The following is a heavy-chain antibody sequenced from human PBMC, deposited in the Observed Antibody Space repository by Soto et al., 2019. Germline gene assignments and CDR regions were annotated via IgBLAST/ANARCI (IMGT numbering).Heavy chain of an antibody. CDR2: ISGSGGST. V-gene: IGHV3-23*01. Sequence: WGSLRLSCAASGFTFISYAIIFFRHSPFKWLEWVSAISGSGGSTYYADSVKGRFTISRDNSKNTLYLQMNSLRAEDTAVYYCAKAGSIAVAGTRDYYGMDVWGQGTTVTVSS. D-gene: IGHD6-19*01. CDR1: GFTFISYA. J-gene: IGHJ6*02. CDR3: AKAGSIAVAGTRDYYGMDV.